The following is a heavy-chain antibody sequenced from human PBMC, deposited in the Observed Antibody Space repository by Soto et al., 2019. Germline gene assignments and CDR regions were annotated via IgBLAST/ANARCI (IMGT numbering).Heavy chain of an antibody. CDR2: IYWDDDK. D-gene: IGHD3-10*01. V-gene: IGHV2-5*02. CDR1: GFSLSTSGVG. CDR3: AHAPAHGSGISTSYFDY. J-gene: IGHJ4*02. Sequence: GSGPTLVNPTQTLTLTCTFSGFSLSTSGVGVGWTRQPPGKALEWLALIYWDDDKRYSPSLKSRLTITKDTSKNQVVLTMTNMDPVDTATYYCAHAPAHGSGISTSYFDYWGQGTLVTVSS.